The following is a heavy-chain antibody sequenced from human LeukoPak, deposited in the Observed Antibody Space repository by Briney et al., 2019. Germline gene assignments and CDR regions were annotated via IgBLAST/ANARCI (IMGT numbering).Heavy chain of an antibody. J-gene: IGHJ5*02. V-gene: IGHV3-23*01. CDR3: AKDPFGEFDNWFDP. D-gene: IGHD3-10*01. Sequence: GGSLRLSCADSGYTFSSYAMSWVRQAPGKGLEWVSAISGSGGSTYYADSVKGRFTISRDNSKNTLYLQMNSLRAEDTAVYYCAKDPFGEFDNWFDPWGRGTLVTVSS. CDR1: GYTFSSYA. CDR2: ISGSGGST.